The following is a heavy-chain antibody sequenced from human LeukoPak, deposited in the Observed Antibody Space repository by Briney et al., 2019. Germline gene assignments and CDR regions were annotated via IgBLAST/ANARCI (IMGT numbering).Heavy chain of an antibody. V-gene: IGHV1-18*01. CDR2: ITGNNGNT. D-gene: IGHD1-26*01. CDR1: GYTFSGYG. J-gene: IGHJ4*02. Sequence: ASVKVSCKTSGYTFSGYGISWVRQAPGQGLEWMGWITGNNGNTNFAPSLQGRVTMTTDTSTNTVYMELTSLKSDDTAVYYCARDQRNSGSYRFEYWGQGTLVTVSS. CDR3: ARDQRNSGSYRFEY.